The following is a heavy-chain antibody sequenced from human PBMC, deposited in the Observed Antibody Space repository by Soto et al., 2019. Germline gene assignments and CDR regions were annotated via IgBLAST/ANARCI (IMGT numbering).Heavy chain of an antibody. D-gene: IGHD3-3*01. V-gene: IGHV3-21*01. Sequence: GGSLRLSCAASGFTFSSYSMNWVRQAPGKGLEWVSSISSSSSYIYYADSVKGRFTISRDNAKNSLYLQMNSLRAEDTAVYYCASLRRSDFWSGYVTGPSGWFDPWGQGTLVTVSS. CDR1: GFTFSSYS. CDR2: ISSSSSYI. J-gene: IGHJ5*02. CDR3: ASLRRSDFWSGYVTGPSGWFDP.